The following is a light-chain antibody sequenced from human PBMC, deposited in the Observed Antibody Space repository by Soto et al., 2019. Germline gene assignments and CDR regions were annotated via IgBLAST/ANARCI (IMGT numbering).Light chain of an antibody. V-gene: IGKV3-15*01. CDR1: QSVSSN. J-gene: IGKJ1*01. Sequence: EIVLTQSPDTLSLSPGDRATLSCRASQSVSSNLAWYQQKPGQAPRLLIYGASTRATGIPARFSGSGSGTEFTLPISSLQSEDFAVSYCQQYNNWPTWTFGQGTKVDIK. CDR3: QQYNNWPTWT. CDR2: GAS.